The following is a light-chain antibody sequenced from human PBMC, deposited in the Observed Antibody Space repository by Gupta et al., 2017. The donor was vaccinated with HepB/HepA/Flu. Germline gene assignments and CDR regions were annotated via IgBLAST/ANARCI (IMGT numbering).Light chain of an antibody. CDR2: KAS. CDR3: QQYNSAAMCS. Sequence: DIQMTQSPSTLSASVGDRVTITCRASQSISSWLAWYQQKPGKAPKLLIYKASSLESGVPSRFSGSGSGTEFTLTISSLQPDDFATYYCQQYNSAAMCSFGQGTKLEIK. J-gene: IGKJ2*04. CDR1: QSISSW. V-gene: IGKV1-5*03.